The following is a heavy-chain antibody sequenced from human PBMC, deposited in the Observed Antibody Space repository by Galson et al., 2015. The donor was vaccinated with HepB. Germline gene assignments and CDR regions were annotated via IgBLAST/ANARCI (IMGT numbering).Heavy chain of an antibody. V-gene: IGHV3-48*04. D-gene: IGHD6-13*01. CDR2: ISSSSTI. J-gene: IGHJ5*02. CDR1: GFTFSNYG. Sequence: SLRLSCAASGFTFSNYGMNWVRQAPGKGLEWASYISSSSTIYYADSVKGRFTISRDNAKNSLYLQMNSLRGEDTAVYYCARNIAAAGTQWFDPWGRGTPVTVSS. CDR3: ARNIAAAGTQWFDP.